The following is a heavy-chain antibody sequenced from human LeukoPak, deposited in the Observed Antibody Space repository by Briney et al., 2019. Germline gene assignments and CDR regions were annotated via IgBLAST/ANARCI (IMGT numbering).Heavy chain of an antibody. Sequence: PGGSLRLSCAASGFTFSSYGMHWVRQAPGKGLEWLANILPDGSQKYYVDSVKGRFTNSRDNPKNSLYLQINNLRAEDTAVYYCGRLAHNAWYAIDFWGQGALVTVSS. CDR2: ILPDGSQK. J-gene: IGHJ4*02. CDR3: GRLAHNAWYAIDF. D-gene: IGHD2-2*01. V-gene: IGHV3-7*01. CDR1: GFTFSSYG.